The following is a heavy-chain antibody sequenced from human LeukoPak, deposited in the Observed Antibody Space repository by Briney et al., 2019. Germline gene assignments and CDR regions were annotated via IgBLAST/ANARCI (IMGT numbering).Heavy chain of an antibody. Sequence: TGGSLRLSCAASGFTFDDYAMHWVRQAPGKGLEWVSGISWNSGSIGYADSVKGRFTISRDNAKNSLYLQMNSLRAEDTALYYCAKAKITGSFMDYWGQGTLVTVSS. CDR1: GFTFDDYA. CDR3: AKAKITGSFMDY. V-gene: IGHV3-9*01. CDR2: ISWNSGSI. J-gene: IGHJ4*02. D-gene: IGHD1-14*01.